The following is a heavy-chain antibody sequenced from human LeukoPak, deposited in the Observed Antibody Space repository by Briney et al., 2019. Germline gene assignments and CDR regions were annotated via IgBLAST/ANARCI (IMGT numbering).Heavy chain of an antibody. V-gene: IGHV3-11*04. CDR2: ISSSGSTI. CDR1: GFTFSDYY. CDR3: ASLRGFYDFWSGYYTDYYGMDV. Sequence: GGSLRLSCAASGFTFSDYYMSWIRQAPGKGLEWVSYISSSGSTIYYADSVKGRFTISRDNAKNSLYLQMNSLRAEDTAVYYCASLRGFYDFWSGYYTDYYGMDVWGQGTTVTVSS. D-gene: IGHD3-3*01. J-gene: IGHJ6*02.